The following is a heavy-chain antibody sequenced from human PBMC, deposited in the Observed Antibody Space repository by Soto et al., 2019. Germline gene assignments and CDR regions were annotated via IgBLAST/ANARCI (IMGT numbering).Heavy chain of an antibody. J-gene: IGHJ5*02. V-gene: IGHV1-69*13. CDR2: IIPIFGTA. Sequence: SSVKVSCKASGGTFDIFSISWVRQAPGKGLEWMGGIIPIFGTAEYSQKFQGRVTITADESTSTSYMELSSLRFEDTAVYYCAKENRDDDSGWYSSSDWFGPWGQGTLVTASS. CDR3: AKENRDDDSGWYSSSDWFGP. CDR1: GGTFDIFS. D-gene: IGHD6-19*01.